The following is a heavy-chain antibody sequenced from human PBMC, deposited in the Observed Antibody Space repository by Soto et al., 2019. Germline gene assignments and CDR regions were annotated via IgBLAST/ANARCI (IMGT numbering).Heavy chain of an antibody. J-gene: IGHJ5*02. D-gene: IGHD3-22*01. CDR2: IFSIDEK. Sequence: SGPTLVNPTETLTLTCTVSGFSLSNTRMGVSWIRQPPGKALEWLAHIFSIDEKFYSSSLRTRLTISKDTSKSQVVLTLTNVDPVDTATYYCARIDYDSYFNWFDPWGQGTLVTVSS. CDR1: GFSLSNTRMG. V-gene: IGHV2-26*01. CDR3: ARIDYDSYFNWFDP.